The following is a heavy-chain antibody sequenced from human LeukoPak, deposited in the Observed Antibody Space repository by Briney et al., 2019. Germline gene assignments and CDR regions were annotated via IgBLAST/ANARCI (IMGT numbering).Heavy chain of an antibody. Sequence: SETLSLTCAVSGYSISSGYDGGWIRQTPGKGLEWIGSIYQSGNTYYNPSLKSRVTISVDTPENQFSLKVTSVTAADTAVYYCASGGNYYYYMDVWGKGTTVTVSS. CDR1: GYSISSGYD. J-gene: IGHJ6*03. CDR3: ASGGNYYYYMDV. V-gene: IGHV4-38-2*01. D-gene: IGHD3-16*01. CDR2: IYQSGNT.